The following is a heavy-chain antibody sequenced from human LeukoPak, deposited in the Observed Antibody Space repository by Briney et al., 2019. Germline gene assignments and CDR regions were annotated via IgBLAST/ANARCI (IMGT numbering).Heavy chain of an antibody. J-gene: IGHJ3*02. CDR3: ARHGGGYYYDSSKTRGGAFDI. CDR1: GGSISSSSYY. Sequence: SETLSLTCTVSGGSISSSSYYWGRIRQPPGKGLEWIGSIYYSGSTYYNPALKSRVTVSVDTSKNQFSLKLSSVTAADTAVYYCARHGGGYYYDSSKTRGGAFDIWGQGTMVTVSS. CDR2: IYYSGST. D-gene: IGHD3-22*01. V-gene: IGHV4-39*01.